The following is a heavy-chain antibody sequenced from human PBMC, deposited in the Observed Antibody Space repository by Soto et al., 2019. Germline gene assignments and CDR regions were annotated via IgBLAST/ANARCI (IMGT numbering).Heavy chain of an antibody. Sequence: GGSLRLSCAASGFTLSSYAMSWVRQAPGKGLEWVSAISGSGGSTYYADSVKGRFTISRDNSKNTLYLQMNSLRAEDTAVYYCAKDQAGAAALYGMDVWGQGTTVTVSS. CDR1: GFTLSSYA. D-gene: IGHD6-13*01. CDR3: AKDQAGAAALYGMDV. V-gene: IGHV3-23*01. CDR2: ISGSGGST. J-gene: IGHJ6*02.